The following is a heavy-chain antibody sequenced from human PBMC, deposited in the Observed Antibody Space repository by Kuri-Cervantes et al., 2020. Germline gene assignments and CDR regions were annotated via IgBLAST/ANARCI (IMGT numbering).Heavy chain of an antibody. V-gene: IGHV1-8*01. CDR1: GYTFTSYD. J-gene: IGHJ5*02. CDR3: ARWTTGNWFDP. CDR2: MNPNSGNT. D-gene: IGHD1-14*01. Sequence: ASVKVSCKASGYTFTSYDINWVRQATGQGLEWMGWMNPNSGNTGYAQKFQGRVTMTRNTSISTAYMELRSLRSDDTAVYYCARWTTGNWFDPWGQGTLVTVSS.